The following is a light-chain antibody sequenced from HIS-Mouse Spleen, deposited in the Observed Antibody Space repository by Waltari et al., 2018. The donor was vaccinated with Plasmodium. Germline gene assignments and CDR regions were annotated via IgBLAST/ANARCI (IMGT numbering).Light chain of an antibody. J-gene: IGKJ4*01. CDR1: QSVSSY. CDR3: QQRSNWPRVLT. CDR2: DAS. V-gene: IGKV3-11*01. Sequence: EIVLTQSPATLSLSPGERATLPCRASQSVSSYLAWYQQKPGQAPRLLIYDASNRATGIPARFSGSGSGIDFTLTISSLEPEDFAVYYCQQRSNWPRVLTFGGGTKVEIK.